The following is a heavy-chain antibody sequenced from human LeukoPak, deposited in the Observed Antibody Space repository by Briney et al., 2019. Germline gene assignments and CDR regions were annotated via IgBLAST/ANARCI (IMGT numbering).Heavy chain of an antibody. CDR1: GGTFSRFT. V-gene: IGHV1-69*13. CDR3: AREWGLESSGYYYAY. Sequence: SVKVSCKASGGTFSRFTISWVRQAPGQGFGWMGGITPIFGTANFAQKFQGRVSITADESTSTAFMELSSLRSEDTAVYYCAREWGLESSGYYYAYWGQGTLVTVSS. J-gene: IGHJ4*02. D-gene: IGHD3-22*01. CDR2: ITPIFGTA.